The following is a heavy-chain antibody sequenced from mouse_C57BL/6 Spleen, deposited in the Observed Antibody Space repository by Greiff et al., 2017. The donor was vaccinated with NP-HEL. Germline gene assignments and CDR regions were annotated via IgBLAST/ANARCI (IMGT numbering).Heavy chain of an antibody. Sequence: ESGPGLVKPSQSLSLTCSVTGYSITSGYYWNWIRQFPGNKLEWMGYISYDGSNNYNPSLKNRISITRDTSKNQFFLKLNSVTTEDTATYYCARKGTWDWYFDVWGTGTTVTVSS. CDR2: ISYDGSN. CDR3: ARKGTWDWYFDV. V-gene: IGHV3-6*01. J-gene: IGHJ1*03. CDR1: GYSITSGYY. D-gene: IGHD4-1*01.